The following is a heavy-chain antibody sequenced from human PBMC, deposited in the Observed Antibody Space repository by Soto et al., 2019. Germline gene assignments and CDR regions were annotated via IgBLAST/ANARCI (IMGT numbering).Heavy chain of an antibody. V-gene: IGHV3-64*01. D-gene: IGHD1-26*01. CDR2: ISRNGDST. J-gene: IGHJ5*02. Sequence: EVPLVESGGGLVQPGGSLRLSCAASGFTFSNFAMHWVRQAPGKGLEYVSAISRNGDSTYYANSVKGRFTISRDNSKNTLYLQMGSLRAEDMAVYYCGRVPTRDGNKNWFDPWGQGTLVTVST. CDR3: GRVPTRDGNKNWFDP. CDR1: GFTFSNFA.